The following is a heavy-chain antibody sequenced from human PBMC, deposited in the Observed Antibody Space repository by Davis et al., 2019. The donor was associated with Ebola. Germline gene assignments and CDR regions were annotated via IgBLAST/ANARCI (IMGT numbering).Heavy chain of an antibody. Sequence: GESLKISCTASGFTFSNYAMSWVRQAPGKGLEWVTVISYDGNNKYYADSVKGRFTISRDNSKNTLYLQIDSLRADDTAVYYCARDSYGMDVWGKGTTVTVSS. CDR2: ISYDGNNK. J-gene: IGHJ6*04. V-gene: IGHV3-30*04. CDR1: GFTFSNYA. CDR3: ARDSYGMDV.